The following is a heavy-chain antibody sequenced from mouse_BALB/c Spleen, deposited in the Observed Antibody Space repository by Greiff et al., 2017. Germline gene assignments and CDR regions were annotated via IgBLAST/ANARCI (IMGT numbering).Heavy chain of an antibody. CDR2: ISYDGSN. D-gene: IGHD1-1*01. CDR1: GYSITSGYY. J-gene: IGHJ2*01. CDR3: ARAATVVAFDY. Sequence: EVQLQESGPGLVKPSQSLSLTCSVTGYSITSGYYWNWIRQFPGNKLEWMGYISYDGSNNYNPSLKNRISITRDTSKNQFFLKLNSVTTEDTATYYCARAATVVAFDYWGQGTTLTVSS. V-gene: IGHV3-6*02.